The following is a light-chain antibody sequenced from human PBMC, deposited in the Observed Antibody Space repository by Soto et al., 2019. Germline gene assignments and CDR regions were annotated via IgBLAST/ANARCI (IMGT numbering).Light chain of an antibody. CDR2: ATS. J-gene: IGKJ3*01. CDR3: QQSFNNPT. V-gene: IGKV1-39*01. CDR1: QSIAGF. Sequence: DIQMTQSPSSLSASVGDRVTVACRASQSIAGFLNWYRQKPGKAPELLIYATSTLHSGVTPRFSGSASGADFNLTISSLQPEDFATYFCQQSFNNPTFGPGTKVDVK.